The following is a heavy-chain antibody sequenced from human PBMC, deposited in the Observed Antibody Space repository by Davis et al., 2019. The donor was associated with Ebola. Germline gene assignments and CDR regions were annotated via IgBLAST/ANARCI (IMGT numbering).Heavy chain of an antibody. Sequence: SQTLSLTCAISGDSVSGNDVAWNWFRQSPSRGLEWLGRTYYRSKWYNDYAVSVRSRVTISPDTSKNQFSLQLNSVTPEDTAVYYCARDHLYSIDYWGQGSLVTVSS. CDR2: TYYRSKWYN. CDR1: GDSVSGNDVA. D-gene: IGHD2-15*01. J-gene: IGHJ4*02. V-gene: IGHV6-1*01. CDR3: ARDHLYSIDY.